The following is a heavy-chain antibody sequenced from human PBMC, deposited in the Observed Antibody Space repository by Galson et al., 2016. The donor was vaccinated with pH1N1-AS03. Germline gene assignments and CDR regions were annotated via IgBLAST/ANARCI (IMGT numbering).Heavy chain of an antibody. V-gene: IGHV3-7*03. CDR1: GFPFSGYW. CDR3: SRVPGKV. D-gene: IGHD3-10*01. J-gene: IGHJ4*02. Sequence: SLRLSCAASGFPFSGYWMTWVRQAAGKGLEWVASIKQDGSDKHYVDSVKGRFTISKDNAKNSLYLQMNSLRVDDTAVYYCSRVPGKVWGQGTLVTVSS. CDR2: IKQDGSDK.